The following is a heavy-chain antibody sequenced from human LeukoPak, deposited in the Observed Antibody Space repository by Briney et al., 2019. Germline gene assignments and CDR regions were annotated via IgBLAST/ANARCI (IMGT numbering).Heavy chain of an antibody. V-gene: IGHV3-48*03. CDR2: ISSSGNTI. Sequence: QSGGSLRLSCAASGFTFSRYEMNWVRQAPGKGLEWVSYISSSGNTIYYADSVKGRFTISRDNAKNSLYLQMNSLRAEDTAVYYCARLSGYSNNDAFDIWGQGTMVTVSS. CDR1: GFTFSRYE. J-gene: IGHJ3*02. CDR3: ARLSGYSNNDAFDI. D-gene: IGHD3-22*01.